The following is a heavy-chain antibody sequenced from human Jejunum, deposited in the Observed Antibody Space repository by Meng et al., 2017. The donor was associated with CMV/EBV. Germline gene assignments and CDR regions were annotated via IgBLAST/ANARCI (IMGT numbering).Heavy chain of an antibody. D-gene: IGHD2-2*02. CDR2: INPSTGGT. J-gene: IGHJ4*02. Sequence: GALVKTSGPQQTSTSNSPETTLTTDCQHRGRQDPGQGLGWVGRINPSTGGTSYAQKFQDRVSLTRDTSISTAYMELSRLRFDDTSLYYCARGQYYTSETFPLHYWGQGTLVTVSS. CDR1: ETTLTTDC. V-gene: IGHV1-2*06. CDR3: ARGQYYTSETFPLHY.